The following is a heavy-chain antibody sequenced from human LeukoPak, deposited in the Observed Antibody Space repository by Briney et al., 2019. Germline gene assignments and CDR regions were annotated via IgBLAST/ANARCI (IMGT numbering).Heavy chain of an antibody. CDR2: MNPNSGNT. Sequence: ASVKVSCKASGYTFTSYDINWVRQATGQGLEWMGWMNPNSGNTGYAQKFQGRVTMTRNTSISTAYMELSSLRSEDTAVYYCARDPYYYDSSGYYGNYFDYWGQGTLVTVSS. CDR3: ARDPYYYDSSGYYGNYFDY. J-gene: IGHJ4*02. D-gene: IGHD3-22*01. CDR1: GYTFTSYD. V-gene: IGHV1-8*01.